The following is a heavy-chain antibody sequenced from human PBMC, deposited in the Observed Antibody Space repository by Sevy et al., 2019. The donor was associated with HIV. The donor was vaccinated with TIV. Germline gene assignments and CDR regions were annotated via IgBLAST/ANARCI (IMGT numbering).Heavy chain of an antibody. V-gene: IGHV3-7*01. Sequence: GGSLRLSCAASAFSLSNYDMTWVRQAPGKGLEWVANIKQGGNEQFYLQSVKGRFTISRDDSKNSVYLQMTSLRAEDTAVYYCAREGVIYDDDGRDFDDAFDIWGHGTMVTVSS. D-gene: IGHD2-21*01. CDR1: AFSLSNYD. CDR3: AREGVIYDDDGRDFDDAFDI. CDR2: IKQGGNEQ. J-gene: IGHJ3*02.